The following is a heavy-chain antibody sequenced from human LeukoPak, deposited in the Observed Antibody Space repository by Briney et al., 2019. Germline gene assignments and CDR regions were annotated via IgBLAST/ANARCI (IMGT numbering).Heavy chain of an antibody. CDR3: GRDFRYATHN. D-gene: IGHD5-12*01. V-gene: IGHV3-48*01. Sequence: PGGSLRLSCAASGFPFSDYSMNWVRQAPGKGLEWISYIGIDSGNTKYADSVKGRFIISADRGRKSLYLQMTRLRVEDTAVYYCGRDFRYATHNWGQGTLVTVSS. CDR1: GFPFSDYS. CDR2: IGIDSGNT. J-gene: IGHJ4*02.